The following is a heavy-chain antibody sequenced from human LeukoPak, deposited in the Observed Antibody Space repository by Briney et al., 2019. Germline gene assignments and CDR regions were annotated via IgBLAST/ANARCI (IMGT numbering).Heavy chain of an antibody. CDR1: GFTFSSYS. V-gene: IGHV3-21*01. J-gene: IGHJ6*03. Sequence: NAGGSLRLSCAASGFTFSSYSMNWVRQAPGKGLEWVSSISSSSSYIYYADSAKGRFTISRDNAKDSLYLQMNSLRAEDTAVYYCASLYDSSGYYRPSYPYYMDVWGKGTTVTVSS. CDR3: ASLYDSSGYYRPSYPYYMDV. D-gene: IGHD3-22*01. CDR2: ISSSSSYI.